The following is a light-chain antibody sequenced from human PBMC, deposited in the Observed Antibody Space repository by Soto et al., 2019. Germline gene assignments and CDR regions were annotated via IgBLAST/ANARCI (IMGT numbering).Light chain of an antibody. CDR2: LTS. CDR3: HQRQSWPRT. CDR1: QAVNTR. V-gene: IGKV3-11*01. J-gene: IGKJ1*01. Sequence: RVNLGCRASQAVNTRWAWYQHKPGQAPRLLIDLTSTRAAGSPARFSGSGSGTDFTLTISDVEPEDFAVYYCHQRQSWPRTFGQGTKVDIK.